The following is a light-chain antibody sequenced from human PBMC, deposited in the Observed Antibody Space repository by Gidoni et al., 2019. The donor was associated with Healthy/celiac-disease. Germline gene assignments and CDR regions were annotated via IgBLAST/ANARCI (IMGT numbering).Light chain of an antibody. CDR2: GAS. V-gene: IGKV3-20*01. CDR1: QSVSSSY. J-gene: IGKJ1*01. Sequence: IVLTQSPGTLSLSPGERATLSCRASQSVSSSYLAWYQQKPGQAPRLLIYGASSRATGIPDRFSGSGSGTDFTLTISRLEPEDCAVYYCQQYGSSSWTFXQXTKVEIK. CDR3: QQYGSSSWT.